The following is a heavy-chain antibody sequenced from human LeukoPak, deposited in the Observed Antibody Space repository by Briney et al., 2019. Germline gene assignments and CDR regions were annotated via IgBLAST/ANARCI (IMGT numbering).Heavy chain of an antibody. V-gene: IGHV3-30-3*01. CDR3: ARSPGIAAPDY. Sequence: EGSLRLSCAASGFTFSSYAMHWVRQAPGKGLEWVAVISYDGSNKYYADSVKGRFTISRDNSKNTLYLQMNSLRAEDTAVYYCARSPGIAAPDYWGQGTLVTVPS. J-gene: IGHJ4*02. D-gene: IGHD6-13*01. CDR1: GFTFSSYA. CDR2: ISYDGSNK.